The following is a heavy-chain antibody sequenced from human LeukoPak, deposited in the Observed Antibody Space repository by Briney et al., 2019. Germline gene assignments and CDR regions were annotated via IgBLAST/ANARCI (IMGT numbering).Heavy chain of an antibody. CDR2: IYYSGST. Sequence: SQTLSLTCTVSGGSISSGGYYWSWIRQHPGKGLEWIGYIYYSGSTYYNPSLKSRVTISVDTSKNQFSLKLSSVTAADTAVYYCARAKAGTGNPITGYDYWGQGTLVTVSS. J-gene: IGHJ4*02. D-gene: IGHD1-14*01. CDR1: GGSISSGGYY. CDR3: ARAKAGTGNPITGYDY. V-gene: IGHV4-31*03.